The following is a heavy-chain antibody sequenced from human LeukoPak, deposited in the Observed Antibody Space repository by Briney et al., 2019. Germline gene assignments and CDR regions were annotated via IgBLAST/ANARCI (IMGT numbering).Heavy chain of an antibody. J-gene: IGHJ6*03. D-gene: IGHD3-9*01. V-gene: IGHV5-51*01. CDR3: ARQAGSYYDILTGQYYYYYYKDV. Sequence: GESLKISCKGSGYSFTSYWIGWVRQMPGKGLEWMGIIYPGNSDTRYSPSFQGQVTISADKSISTAYLQWSSLKASDTAMYDCARQAGSYYDILTGQYYYYYYKDVWGKGTTVTVSS. CDR2: IYPGNSDT. CDR1: GYSFTSYW.